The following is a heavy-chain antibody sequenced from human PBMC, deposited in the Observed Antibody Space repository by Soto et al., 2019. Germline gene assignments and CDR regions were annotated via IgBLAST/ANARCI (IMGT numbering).Heavy chain of an antibody. D-gene: IGHD3-22*01. CDR2: ISGSGGST. J-gene: IGHJ3*02. V-gene: IGHV3-23*01. Sequence: GGSLRLSCAASGFTFSSYAMSWVRQAPGKGLEWVSAISGSGGSTYYADSVKGRFTISRDNSKNTLYLQMNSLRAEDTAVYYCAKYFSYYYDSSGPSSAFDIWGQGTMVTVSS. CDR3: AKYFSYYYDSSGPSSAFDI. CDR1: GFTFSSYA.